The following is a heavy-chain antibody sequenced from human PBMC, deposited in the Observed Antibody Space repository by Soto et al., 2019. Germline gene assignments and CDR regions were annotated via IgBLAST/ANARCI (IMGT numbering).Heavy chain of an antibody. J-gene: IGHJ4*02. CDR1: GYTFTSYG. V-gene: IGHV1-18*01. Sequence: ASVKVYCNASGYTFTSYGISLVRQAPGQGFEWMGWISAYNGNTNYAQKLQGRVTMTTDTSTSTAYMELRSLRSDDTAVYYCASDRGYCSGGSCYYFDYWGQGTLVTVSS. D-gene: IGHD2-15*01. CDR2: ISAYNGNT. CDR3: ASDRGYCSGGSCYYFDY.